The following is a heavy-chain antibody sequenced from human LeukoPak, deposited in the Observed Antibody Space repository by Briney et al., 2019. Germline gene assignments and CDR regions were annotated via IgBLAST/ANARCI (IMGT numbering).Heavy chain of an antibody. D-gene: IGHD3-16*01. Sequence: SETLSLTCAVYGGSFSGYYWSWIRQPPGKGLEWIGEINHSGSTNYNPSLKSRVTISVDTSKNQFSLKLSSVTAADTAVYYCARGLDDQGYWGQGTLVTVSS. CDR2: INHSGST. CDR1: GGSFSGYY. V-gene: IGHV4-34*01. CDR3: ARGLDDQGY. J-gene: IGHJ4*02.